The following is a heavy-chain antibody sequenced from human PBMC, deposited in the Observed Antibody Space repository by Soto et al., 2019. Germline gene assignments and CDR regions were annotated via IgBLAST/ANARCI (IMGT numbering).Heavy chain of an antibody. CDR2: IYYSGST. J-gene: IGHJ4*02. CDR3: ARDVYYYDSSGYHRYYFDY. V-gene: IGHV4-31*03. CDR1: GGSISSGGYY. Sequence: QVQLQESGPGLVKPSQTLSLTCTVSGGSISSGGYYWSWIRQHPGKGLEWIGYIYYSGSTYYNPSLKSRVTISVDTSKNQFSLKLSSVTAEDTAVYYCARDVYYYDSSGYHRYYFDYWGQGTLVTVSS. D-gene: IGHD3-22*01.